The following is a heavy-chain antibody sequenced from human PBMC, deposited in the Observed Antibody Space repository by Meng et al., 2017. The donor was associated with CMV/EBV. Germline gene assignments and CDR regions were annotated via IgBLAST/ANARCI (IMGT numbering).Heavy chain of an antibody. J-gene: IGHJ4*02. Sequence: GPVVGKPSQTLSLSCTVPGGSISSGDYYWSWIRQPPGKGLEWIGYIYYSGSTYYNPSLKSRVTISVDTSKNQFSLKLSSVTAADTAVYYCARDNRRGGVDYWGQGTLVTVSS. CDR3: ARDNRRGGVDY. V-gene: IGHV4-30-4*08. CDR2: IYYSGST. CDR1: GGSISSGDYY. D-gene: IGHD3-3*01.